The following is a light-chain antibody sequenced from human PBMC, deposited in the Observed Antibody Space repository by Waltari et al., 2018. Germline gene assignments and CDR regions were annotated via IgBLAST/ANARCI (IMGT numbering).Light chain of an antibody. Sequence: QAVLTQPPSLSEALRLTATLTSTGTLNTGGYQTPVSLQEHPGHPPKLLFHRNHNRPSDISERFSASRSGNTASLTITGVQPEDEADYYCFAWDSSLRAWVFGGGTKLTVL. J-gene: IGLJ3*02. V-gene: IGLV10-54*01. CDR2: RNH. CDR1: LNTGGYQT. CDR3: FAWDSSLRAWV.